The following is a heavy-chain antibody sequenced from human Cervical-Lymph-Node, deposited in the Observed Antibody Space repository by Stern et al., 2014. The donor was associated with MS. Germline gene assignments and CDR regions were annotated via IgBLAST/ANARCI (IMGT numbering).Heavy chain of an antibody. Sequence: QVQLVQSGAEVKKPASSVKVSCKTSGDTFSSYAISWVRQGPGQGLEWMGGSVPIFGTANYAEKFQGRVTITEDVSTNTAYMELSRLGSDDAAVYYGTRDSTTGMDVWGQGTTVTVSS. CDR2: SVPIFGTA. CDR3: TRDSTTGMDV. J-gene: IGHJ6*02. CDR1: GDTFSSYA. D-gene: IGHD1-1*01. V-gene: IGHV1-69*01.